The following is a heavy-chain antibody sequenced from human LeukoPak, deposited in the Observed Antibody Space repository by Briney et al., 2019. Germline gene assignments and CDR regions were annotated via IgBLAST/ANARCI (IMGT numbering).Heavy chain of an antibody. J-gene: IGHJ5*02. CDR2: ISATGSI. Sequence: SETLSLTCTVSACSISSYYWSWIRQPAGKGLEWIGRISATGSINYNPSLKSRVSMSVDTSKNQLSLKMSSVTAADTAVYYCAGALDPLRSWFDPWGQGTLVTVSS. CDR3: AGALDPLRSWFDP. D-gene: IGHD3/OR15-3a*01. V-gene: IGHV4-4*07. CDR1: ACSISSYY.